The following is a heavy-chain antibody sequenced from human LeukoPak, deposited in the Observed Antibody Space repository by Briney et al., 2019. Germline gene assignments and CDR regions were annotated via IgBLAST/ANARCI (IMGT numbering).Heavy chain of an antibody. V-gene: IGHV4-34*01. D-gene: IGHD3-3*01. CDR3: ARRYDFWSGYYLG. CDR1: GGSFSGYY. J-gene: IGHJ4*02. Sequence: PSETLSLTCAVYGGSFSGYYWSWIRQPPGKGLEWIGEINHSGSTNYNPSLKSRVTISVDTSKNQFSLKLSSVTAADTAVYYCARRYDFWSGYYLGWGQGTLVTVSS. CDR2: INHSGST.